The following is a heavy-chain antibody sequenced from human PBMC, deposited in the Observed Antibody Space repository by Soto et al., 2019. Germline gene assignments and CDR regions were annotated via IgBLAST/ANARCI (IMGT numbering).Heavy chain of an antibody. V-gene: IGHV1-3*01. D-gene: IGHD2-2*01. CDR1: GYTFTSYA. CDR2: INAGNGNT. J-gene: IGHJ5*02. CDR3: ARSANIVVPAALFNWFDP. Sequence: GASVKVSCKASGYTFTSYAMHWVRQAPGQRLEWMGWINAGNGNTKYSQKFQGRVTITRDTSASTAYMELSSLRSEDTAVYYCARSANIVVPAALFNWFDPWGQGTLVTVSS.